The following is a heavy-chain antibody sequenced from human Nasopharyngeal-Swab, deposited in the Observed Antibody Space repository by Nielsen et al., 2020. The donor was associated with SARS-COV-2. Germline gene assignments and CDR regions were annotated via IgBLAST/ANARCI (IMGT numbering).Heavy chain of an antibody. Sequence: GGSLRLSCKGSGYSFTTYWIGWVRQMPGKGLEWMGITYPGDSNTRYSPSFQGQVTISVDKYSSTAYLQWSSLKASDTAIYYCARPMRPMGHYYFGMGVWGQGTTVTVSS. CDR1: GYSFTTYW. D-gene: IGHD1-26*01. CDR3: ARPMRPMGHYYFGMGV. V-gene: IGHV5-51*01. CDR2: TYPGDSNT. J-gene: IGHJ6*02.